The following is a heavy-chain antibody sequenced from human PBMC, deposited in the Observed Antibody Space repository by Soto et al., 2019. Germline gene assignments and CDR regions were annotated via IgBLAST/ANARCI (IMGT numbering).Heavy chain of an antibody. CDR1: GDMFSTHG. CDR3: ARELGGSFRTPETTRAFDV. D-gene: IGHD7-27*01. CDR2: IIPMFGAA. Sequence: QVQLVQSGAEVKKPGSSVKVSCKASGDMFSTHGFTWVRQAPGQGLEWMGGIIPMFGAANYAQKFQGRVTITADESTRTAYMELSSLRSDDTAVYYCARELGGSFRTPETTRAFDVWGQGTMVTVSS. V-gene: IGHV1-69*12. J-gene: IGHJ3*01.